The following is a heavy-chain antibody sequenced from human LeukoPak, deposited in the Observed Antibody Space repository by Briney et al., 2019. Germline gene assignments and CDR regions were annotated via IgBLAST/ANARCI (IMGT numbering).Heavy chain of an antibody. CDR3: ARVVRRAHIAVAVRHYYGMDV. D-gene: IGHD6-19*01. J-gene: IGHJ6*02. V-gene: IGHV3-21*01. Sequence: GGSLRLSCAASGFTFSSYSMNWVRQAPGKGLEWVSSISSSSSYIYYADSVKGRFTISRDNAKNSPYLQMNSLRAEDTAVYYCARVVRRAHIAVAVRHYYGMDVWGQGTTVTVSS. CDR1: GFTFSSYS. CDR2: ISSSSSYI.